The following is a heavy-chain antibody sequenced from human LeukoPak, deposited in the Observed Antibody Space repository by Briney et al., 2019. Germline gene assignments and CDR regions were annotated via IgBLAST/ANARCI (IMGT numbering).Heavy chain of an antibody. Sequence: GESLKISCKGSGSRFTSYWISWVRQMPGKGLEWMGRIDPSDSYTNYSPSFQGHVTISADKSISTAYLQWSSLKASDTAMYYCAGSRDGYNWGFDYWGQGTLVTVSS. CDR3: AGSRDGYNWGFDY. CDR1: GSRFTSYW. J-gene: IGHJ4*02. D-gene: IGHD5-24*01. V-gene: IGHV5-10-1*01. CDR2: IDPSDSYT.